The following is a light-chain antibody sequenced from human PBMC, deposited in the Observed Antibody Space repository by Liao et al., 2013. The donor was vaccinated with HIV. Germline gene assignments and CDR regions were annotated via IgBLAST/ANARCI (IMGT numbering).Light chain of an antibody. Sequence: SYELTQPPSVSVSPGQTASITCSGDKLGDKYACWYQQKPGQSPVLVIYQDSKRPSGIPERFSGSNSGNTATLTISRVEPGDEADYYCQVWDRSTSHWVFGGGTKLTVL. CDR1: KLGDKY. J-gene: IGLJ3*02. CDR3: QVWDRSTSHWV. V-gene: IGLV3-1*01. CDR2: QDS.